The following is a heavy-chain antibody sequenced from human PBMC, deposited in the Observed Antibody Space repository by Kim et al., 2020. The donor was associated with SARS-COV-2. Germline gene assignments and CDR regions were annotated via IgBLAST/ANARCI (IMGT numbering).Heavy chain of an antibody. CDR2: ISGSGGST. J-gene: IGHJ6*02. Sequence: GGSLRLSCAASGFTFSSYAMSWVRQAPGKGLEWVSAISGSGGSTYYADSVKGRFTISRDNSKNTLYLQMNSLRAEDTAVYYCARREGFGELFLYYYGMDVWGQGTTVTVSS. V-gene: IGHV3-23*01. CDR1: GFTFSSYA. D-gene: IGHD3-10*01. CDR3: ARREGFGELFLYYYGMDV.